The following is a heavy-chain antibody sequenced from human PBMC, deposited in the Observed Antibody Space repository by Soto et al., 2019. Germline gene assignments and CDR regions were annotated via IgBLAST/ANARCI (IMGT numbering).Heavy chain of an antibody. V-gene: IGHV4-34*01. Sequence: QVQLQQWGAGLLKPSETLSLTCAVYGGFVSSGSYYWSWIRQPPGKGLEWIGEMSHSGGTHFNPSLKRRGTISVATSKNQCSPKMSSVTAAHTALYYCARVERGTATTVVDAFDIWGPGTMVTVSS. CDR2: MSHSGGT. D-gene: IGHD1-1*01. CDR1: GGFVSSGSYY. J-gene: IGHJ3*02. CDR3: ARVERGTATTVVDAFDI.